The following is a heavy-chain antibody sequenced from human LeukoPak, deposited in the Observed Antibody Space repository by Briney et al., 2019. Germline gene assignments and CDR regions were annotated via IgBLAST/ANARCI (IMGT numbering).Heavy chain of an antibody. CDR1: GGTFSTYL. Sequence: SVKVSCKASGGTFSTYLFSWVRQAPGQGLEWMGGIIPIFGTANYAQKFQGRVTITADESTSTAYMELSSLRSEDTAVYYCARGYSSSPYYYYYYMDVWGKGTTVTVSS. CDR3: ARGYSSSPYYYYYYMDV. CDR2: IIPIFGTA. D-gene: IGHD6-6*01. V-gene: IGHV1-69*13. J-gene: IGHJ6*03.